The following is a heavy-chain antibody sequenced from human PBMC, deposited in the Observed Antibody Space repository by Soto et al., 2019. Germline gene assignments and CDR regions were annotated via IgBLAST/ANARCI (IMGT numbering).Heavy chain of an antibody. V-gene: IGHV1-69*02. CDR1: GGTFSSYT. D-gene: IGHD6-13*01. J-gene: IGHJ3*02. CDR2: IIPILGIA. Sequence: SVKVSCKASGGTFSSYTISWVRQAPVQGLEWMGRIIPILGIANYGQKFQGRVTITADKPTSTAYMELSSLRSEDTAVYYCARGMQPPVPSDAFHTWGQGPMVTVSS. CDR3: ARGMQPPVPSDAFHT.